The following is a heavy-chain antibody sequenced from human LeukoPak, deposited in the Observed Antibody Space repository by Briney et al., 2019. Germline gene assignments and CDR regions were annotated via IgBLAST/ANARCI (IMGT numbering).Heavy chain of an antibody. V-gene: IGHV1-18*01. D-gene: IGHD3-3*01. CDR2: ISAYNGNT. CDR3: ATVYALRFLRYYYYGMDV. Sequence: GASVKVSCKASGYTFTSYGISWVRQAPGQGLEWMGWISAYNGNTNYAQKLQGRVTMTEDTSTDTAYMELSSLRSEDTAVYYCATVYALRFLRYYYYGMDVWGQGTTVTVSS. J-gene: IGHJ6*02. CDR1: GYTFTSYG.